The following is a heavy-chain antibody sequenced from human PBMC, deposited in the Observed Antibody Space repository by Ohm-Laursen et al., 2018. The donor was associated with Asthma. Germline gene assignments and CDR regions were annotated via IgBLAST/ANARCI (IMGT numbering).Heavy chain of an antibody. D-gene: IGHD2-21*02. V-gene: IGHV3-33*08. J-gene: IGHJ5*02. Sequence: SLRLSCTASGFTFRSYAMHWVRQAPGKGLEWVAVIWYDGSNKYYADSVKGRFTISRDNSKNTLYLQMNSLRAEDTALYYCAIGEDDIGDSGWFEHWGQGTLVTVSS. CDR1: GFTFRSYA. CDR2: IWYDGSNK. CDR3: AIGEDDIGDSGWFEH.